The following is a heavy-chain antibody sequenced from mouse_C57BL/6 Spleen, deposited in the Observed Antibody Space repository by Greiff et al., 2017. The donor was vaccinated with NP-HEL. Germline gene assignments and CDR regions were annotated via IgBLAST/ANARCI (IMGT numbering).Heavy chain of an antibody. Sequence: DVQLVESGGGLVKPGGSLKLSCAASGFTFSSYAMSWVRQTPEKRLEWVATISDGGSYTYYPDNVKGRFTISRDNAKNNLYLQMSHLKSEDTAMYYCARDPLLRRDAMDYWGQGTSVTVSS. CDR2: ISDGGSYT. D-gene: IGHD2-12*01. J-gene: IGHJ4*01. V-gene: IGHV5-4*01. CDR1: GFTFSSYA. CDR3: ARDPLLRRDAMDY.